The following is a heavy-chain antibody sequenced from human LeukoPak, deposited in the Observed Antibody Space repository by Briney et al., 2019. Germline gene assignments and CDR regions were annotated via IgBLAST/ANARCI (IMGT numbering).Heavy chain of an antibody. CDR1: GFHFTNYA. D-gene: IGHD4-17*01. J-gene: IGHJ6*03. Sequence: GGSLRLSCATSGFHFTNYAMSWVRQAPGGGLEWVSALSGRVSRTYYADSVKGRFTISRDTSNKTLYLQMSSLRVEDTALYYCAKAPLRFLDHYYYIDVWGKGTTVTV. CDR2: LSGRVSRT. CDR3: AKAPLRFLDHYYYIDV. V-gene: IGHV3-23*01.